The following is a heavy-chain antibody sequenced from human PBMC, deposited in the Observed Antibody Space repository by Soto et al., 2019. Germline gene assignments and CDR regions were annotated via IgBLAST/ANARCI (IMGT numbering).Heavy chain of an antibody. Sequence: QVQLVESGGGVVQPGRSLRLSCAASGFTFSSYAMHWVRQAPGKGLEWVAVISYDGSNKYYADSVKGRFTISRDNSKNTLYLQMNSLRAEVTAVYYCARVESQSQWPYHYYYGMDVWGQGTTVTVSS. CDR2: ISYDGSNK. CDR3: ARVESQSQWPYHYYYGMDV. CDR1: GFTFSSYA. J-gene: IGHJ6*02. V-gene: IGHV3-30-3*01. D-gene: IGHD6-19*01.